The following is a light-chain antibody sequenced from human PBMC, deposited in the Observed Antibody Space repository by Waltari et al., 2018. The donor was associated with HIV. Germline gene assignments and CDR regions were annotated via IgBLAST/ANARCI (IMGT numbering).Light chain of an antibody. CDR1: RSNVGNNY. Sequence: QSVLAQPPSVAAAPGQRVTISCSGGRSNVGNNYVSWYQHFPGTAPKLLIYDDDKRPSEIPDRFSGSKSGTSATLGITGLQTGDEADYYCGSWDSSLTGVVFGGGTKLSVL. CDR3: GSWDSSLTGVV. V-gene: IGLV1-51*01. CDR2: DDD. J-gene: IGLJ3*02.